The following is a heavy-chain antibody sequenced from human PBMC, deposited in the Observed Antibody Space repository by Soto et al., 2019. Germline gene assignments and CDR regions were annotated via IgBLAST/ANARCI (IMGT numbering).Heavy chain of an antibody. CDR1: GGSISSYY. D-gene: IGHD6-19*01. Sequence: SETLSLTCTVSGGSISSYYWSWIRQPPGKGLEWIGYIYYSGSTNYNPSLKSRVTISVDTSKNQFSLKVNSVTTADTAIYYCARVGSSGWSPDYWGQGTLVTVSS. CDR2: IYYSGST. J-gene: IGHJ4*02. CDR3: ARVGSSGWSPDY. V-gene: IGHV4-59*01.